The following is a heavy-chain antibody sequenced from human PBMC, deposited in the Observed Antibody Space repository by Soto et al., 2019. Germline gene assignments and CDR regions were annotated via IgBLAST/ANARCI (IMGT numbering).Heavy chain of an antibody. CDR2: ISGSGGST. Sequence: EVQLLESGGGLVQPGGSLRLSCAASGFTFSSYAMSWVRQAPGKGLEWVSAISGSGGSTYYADSVKGRFTISRDNSMNTLYLQMNSLRAEDTAVYYCAKGEPALVVVAATVFDYWGQGTLVTVSS. CDR3: AKGEPALVVVAATVFDY. D-gene: IGHD2-15*01. V-gene: IGHV3-23*01. CDR1: GFTFSSYA. J-gene: IGHJ4*02.